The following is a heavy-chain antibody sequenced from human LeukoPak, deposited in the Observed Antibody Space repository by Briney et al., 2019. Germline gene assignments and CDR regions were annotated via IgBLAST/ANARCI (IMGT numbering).Heavy chain of an antibody. CDR1: GGTFSSYA. CDR2: IIPIIGTA. D-gene: IGHD4-17*01. J-gene: IGHJ3*02. CDR3: ARDFGDPGAFDI. Sequence: SVKVSCKASGGTFSSYAISWVRQAPGQGLEWMGRIIPIIGTANYAQKFQGRVTITADKSTSTAYMELSSLRSEDTAVYYCARDFGDPGAFDIWGQGTMVTVSS. V-gene: IGHV1-69*04.